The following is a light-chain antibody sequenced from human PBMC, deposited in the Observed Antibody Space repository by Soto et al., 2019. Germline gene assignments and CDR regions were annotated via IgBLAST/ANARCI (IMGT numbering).Light chain of an antibody. Sequence: EIVLTQSPGTMSLSPGERATLSCRTSQSVSSSYLAWYQQKPGQAPRLLIYGASSRATGIPDRFSGSGSGTDFTLTISRLEPEDFAVYYCQQYGSSPLVTFGEGTKVEFK. J-gene: IGKJ4*01. CDR3: QQYGSSPLVT. CDR1: QSVSSSY. V-gene: IGKV3-20*01. CDR2: GAS.